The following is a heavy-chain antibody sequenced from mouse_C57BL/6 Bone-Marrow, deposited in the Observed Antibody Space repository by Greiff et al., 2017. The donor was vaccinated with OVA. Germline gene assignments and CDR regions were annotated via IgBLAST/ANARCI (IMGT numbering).Heavy chain of an antibody. V-gene: IGHV5-16*01. D-gene: IGHD1-1*01. CDR2: INYDGSST. Sequence: EVKLMESEGGLVQPGSSMKLSCTASGFTFSDYYMAWVRQVPETGLEWVANINYDGSSTYYLDSLKSRFIISRDNAKNLLYLHMSSLKSEDTATYFFAREGSYCSSYDAMDYWGQGTSVTVSS. J-gene: IGHJ4*01. CDR3: AREGSYCSSYDAMDY. CDR1: GFTFSDYY.